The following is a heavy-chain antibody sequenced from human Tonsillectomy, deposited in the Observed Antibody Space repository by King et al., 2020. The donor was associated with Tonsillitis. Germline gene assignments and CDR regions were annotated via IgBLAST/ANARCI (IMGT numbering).Heavy chain of an antibody. CDR2: ISGSGDST. D-gene: IGHD6-13*01. CDR1: GFTFSSYA. Sequence: VQLVESGGGLVQPGGSLRLSCAASGFTFSSYAMTWVRQAPGKGLDWVSDISGSGDSTYYADSVKGRFTISSDNSNNTLYLQMHSLTDEDTAVYFCAKSSGSSSTWSFDYWGQGTRVIVSS. V-gene: IGHV3-23*04. J-gene: IGHJ4*02. CDR3: AKSSGSSSTWSFDY.